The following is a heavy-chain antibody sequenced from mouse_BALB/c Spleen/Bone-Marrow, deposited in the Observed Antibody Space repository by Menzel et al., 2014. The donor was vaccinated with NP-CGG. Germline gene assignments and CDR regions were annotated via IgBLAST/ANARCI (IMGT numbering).Heavy chain of an antibody. Sequence: QVQLQQSGTELVRPGTSVKISCKASGYAFTNYWLGWVKQRPGHGLEWIGDIYPGSGNTYYNEKFKGKATLTADKSSSTAYMQLSGLTSEHSAVYFCTRRRSLDYWGQGTTLTVSS. CDR2: IYPGSGNT. CDR1: GYAFTNYW. V-gene: IGHV1-63*01. CDR3: TRRRSLDY. J-gene: IGHJ2*01.